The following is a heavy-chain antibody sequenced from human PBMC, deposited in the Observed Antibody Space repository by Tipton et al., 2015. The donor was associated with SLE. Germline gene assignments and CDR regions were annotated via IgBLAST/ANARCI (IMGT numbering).Heavy chain of an antibody. V-gene: IGHV4-34*01. D-gene: IGHD3-16*01. CDR1: GGSFSGYY. Sequence: TLSLTCAVYGGSFSGYYWSWIRQPPGKGLEWIGEINHSGSTNYNPSLKSRVTISVDTSKNQFSLKLSSVTAADTAVYYCAREKAGGAGKKLYFDYWGQGPLVTVSS. CDR3: AREKAGGAGKKLYFDY. J-gene: IGHJ4*02. CDR2: INHSGST.